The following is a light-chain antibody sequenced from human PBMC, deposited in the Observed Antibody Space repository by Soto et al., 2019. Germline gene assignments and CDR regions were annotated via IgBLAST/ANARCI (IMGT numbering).Light chain of an antibody. J-gene: IGKJ1*01. CDR3: QQYDGAST. CDR2: DNS. V-gene: IGKV1-5*01. Sequence: DIPMTQSPSTLSSSVGDRFTVTCRASQTISSWFAWYQQKPGKAPKLLIYDNSNLQSGVPSRFSGSGSGTEFTLTISSLQPDDFATYYCQQYDGASTFGHGTKVDIK. CDR1: QTISSW.